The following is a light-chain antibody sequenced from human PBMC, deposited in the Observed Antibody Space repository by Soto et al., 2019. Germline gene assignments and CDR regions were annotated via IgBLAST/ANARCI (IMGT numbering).Light chain of an antibody. CDR2: KAS. Sequence: IQMTQSPSTLSGSVGDRVTITCRASQTISSWLAWYQQKPGKAPKLLIYKASSLESGVPSRFSGSGSGTEFTLTISSLQPDDVATYYCQQSNSFWTFGQGTKVDIK. V-gene: IGKV1-5*03. J-gene: IGKJ1*01. CDR3: QQSNSFWT. CDR1: QTISSW.